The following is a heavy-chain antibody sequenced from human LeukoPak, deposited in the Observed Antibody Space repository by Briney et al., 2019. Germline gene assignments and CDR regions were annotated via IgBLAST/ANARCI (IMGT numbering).Heavy chain of an antibody. V-gene: IGHV3-48*03. D-gene: IGHD6-19*01. J-gene: IGHJ1*01. CDR2: ISGSGTTT. CDR1: GFTFSSYE. CDR3: ARGYSTGGFQY. Sequence: GGSLRLSCAASGFTFSSYEMNWVRQAPGKGLEWVSYISGSGTTTYYADSVKGRFTISRDNAKNSLYLQMNSLRAEDTAVYYCARGYSTGGFQYWGQGILVTVSS.